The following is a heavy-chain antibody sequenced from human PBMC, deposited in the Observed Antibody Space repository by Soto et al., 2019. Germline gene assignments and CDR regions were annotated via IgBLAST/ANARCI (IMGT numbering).Heavy chain of an antibody. J-gene: IGHJ6*02. V-gene: IGHV4-4*07. CDR1: VDSISPYY. CDR3: ARFCYNGFQTEGIYV. Sequence: SETLSLTWTVSVDSISPYYWIWIRRPAGKGLEWIGRIDASGNTNYNPSLKSRVTMSADTSKKQFSLKLTSVTAADTAVYYCARFCYNGFQTEGIYVRGQRNTVTVS. D-gene: IGHD3-10*01. CDR2: IDASGNT.